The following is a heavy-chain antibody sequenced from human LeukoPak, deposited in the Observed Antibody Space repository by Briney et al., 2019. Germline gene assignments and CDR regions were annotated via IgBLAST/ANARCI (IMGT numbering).Heavy chain of an antibody. CDR1: GFTFSNYE. J-gene: IGHJ4*02. V-gene: IGHV3-48*03. CDR3: AKEATHLSPYCNHDS. D-gene: IGHD1-14*01. CDR2: IGSSGTII. Sequence: GGSLRLSCAASGFTFSNYEMNWVRQAPGKGLEWVSYIGSSGTIIHYADSVRGRFTISRDDAKNSLYLQMNSLRAEDTAVYYCAKEATHLSPYCNHDSWGQGTLVTVSS.